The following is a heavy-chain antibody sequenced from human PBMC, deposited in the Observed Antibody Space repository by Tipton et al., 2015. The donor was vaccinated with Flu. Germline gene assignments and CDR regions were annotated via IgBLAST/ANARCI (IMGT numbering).Heavy chain of an antibody. V-gene: IGHV5-51*03. CDR3: ARGRIPPPGYFYCSTDV. J-gene: IGHJ6*02. CDR1: GYRFNNYW. Sequence: VQLVQSGAEVKKPGESLKISCKASGYRFNNYWIAWVRQMPGKGLEWMGVIYPGDSQTKYSPSFQGRVTISVDESNSAAYVQWNSLQTSDTAMYYCARGRIPPPGYFYCSTDVRGQGTTGIVSS. CDR2: IYPGDSQT.